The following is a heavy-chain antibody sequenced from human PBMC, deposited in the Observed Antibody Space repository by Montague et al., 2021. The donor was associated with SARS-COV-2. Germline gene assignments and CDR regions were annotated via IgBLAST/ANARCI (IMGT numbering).Heavy chain of an antibody. CDR2: TYYRTKWYN. J-gene: IGHJ6*02. CDR1: GDSVAENRAR. D-gene: IGHD1-1*01. V-gene: IGHV6-1*01. Sequence: CAISGDSVAENRARWNWHRQALSRRLEWLGSTYYRTKWYNDYAVSVRGRVTINPDTSKNQFSLQLNSVTPEDTAIYYCTSGREGNYHVMDVWGQGTTVTVSS. CDR3: TSGREGNYHVMDV.